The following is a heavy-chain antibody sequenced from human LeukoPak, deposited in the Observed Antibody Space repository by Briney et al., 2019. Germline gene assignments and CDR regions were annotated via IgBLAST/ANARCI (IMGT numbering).Heavy chain of an antibody. J-gene: IGHJ4*02. V-gene: IGHV3-7*03. CDR3: ARAPGDPPNY. CDR2: IKQDGSEK. D-gene: IGHD4-17*01. CDR1: GFTFPNYA. Sequence: GGSLRLSCAASGFTFPNYAVSWVRQAPGKGMEWVANIKQDGSEKYYVDSVKGRFTISRDNAKNSLYLQMNSLRAEDTAVYYCARAPGDPPNYWGQGTLVTVSS.